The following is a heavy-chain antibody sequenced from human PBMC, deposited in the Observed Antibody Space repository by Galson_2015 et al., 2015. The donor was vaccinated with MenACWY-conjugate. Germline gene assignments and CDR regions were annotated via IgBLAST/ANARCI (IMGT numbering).Heavy chain of an antibody. Sequence: SLRLSCAASRFTFSNYGFQWVRQAPGKGLEWVAVISYDGSHKYFADSVRGRFTISRDNSNNTLYLQMNSLRVEDTAVYYCAKALSSGWFDDYDIWGQGTMVTVSS. J-gene: IGHJ3*02. CDR1: RFTFSNYG. CDR2: ISYDGSHK. V-gene: IGHV3-30*18. D-gene: IGHD6-19*01. CDR3: AKALSSGWFDDYDI.